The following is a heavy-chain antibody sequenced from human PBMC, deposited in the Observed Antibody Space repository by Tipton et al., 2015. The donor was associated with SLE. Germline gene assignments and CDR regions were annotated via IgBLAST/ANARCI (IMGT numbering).Heavy chain of an antibody. D-gene: IGHD3-10*01. J-gene: IGHJ6*03. CDR2: ISYDGSNK. CDR3: ARDWDGSGRPGFYYMDV. Sequence: RSLRLSCAASGFTFSSYAMHWVRQAPGKGLEWVAVISYDGSNKYYADSVKGRFTISRDNSKNTLYLQMNSLRAEDTAVYYCARDWDGSGRPGFYYMDVWGKGTTVTVSS. CDR1: GFTFSSYA. V-gene: IGHV3-30-3*01.